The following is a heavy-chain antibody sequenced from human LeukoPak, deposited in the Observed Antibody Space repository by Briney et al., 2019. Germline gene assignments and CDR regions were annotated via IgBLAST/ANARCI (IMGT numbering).Heavy chain of an antibody. CDR2: IRYDGSNQ. J-gene: IGHJ4*02. D-gene: IGHD3-16*02. CDR1: GFTFSSYG. V-gene: IGHV3-30*02. CDR3: AKIAGDVWGSYRYTVRADFDY. Sequence: GGSLRLSCAASGFTFSSYGMHWVRQAPGKGLDWVAFIRYDGSNQYYADSVKGRFTISRDNSKNTLYLQMNSLRAEDTAVYYCAKIAGDVWGSYRYTVRADFDYWGQGTLVTVSS.